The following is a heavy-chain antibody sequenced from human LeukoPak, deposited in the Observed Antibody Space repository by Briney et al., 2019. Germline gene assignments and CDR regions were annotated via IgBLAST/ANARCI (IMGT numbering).Heavy chain of an antibody. Sequence: GGSLRLSCAASGFTFSSYSMNWVRQAPGKGLEWVSSISSSSSYIYYADSVKGRFTISRDNRKKSLYLQMNSLRTEDTALYYCATERQKYFDYWGQGTLVTVSS. CDR3: ATERQKYFDY. CDR1: GFTFSSYS. J-gene: IGHJ4*02. CDR2: ISSSSSYI. V-gene: IGHV3-21*04.